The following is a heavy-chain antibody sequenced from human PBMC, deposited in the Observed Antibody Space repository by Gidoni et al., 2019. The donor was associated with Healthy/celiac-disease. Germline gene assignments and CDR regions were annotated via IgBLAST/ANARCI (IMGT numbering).Heavy chain of an antibody. V-gene: IGHV3-23*01. CDR1: GLTFRSNA. CDR2: ISGSGGST. D-gene: IGHD3-3*01. J-gene: IGHJ4*02. CDR3: AKDRAYDFWSGYPFDY. Sequence: EVQLLESGGGLVQPGGSLESSCAASGLTFRSNAMSWVLQAPGKGLEWVSAISGSGGSTYYADSVKGRFTISRDNSKNTLYLQMNSLRAEDTAVYYCAKDRAYDFWSGYPFDYWGQGTLVTVSS.